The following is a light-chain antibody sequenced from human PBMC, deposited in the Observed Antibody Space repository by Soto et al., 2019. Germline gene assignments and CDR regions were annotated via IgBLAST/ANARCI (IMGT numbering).Light chain of an antibody. CDR1: SGDVGAYDR. Sequence: QSALTQPRSVSGSPGQSVTISCTGTSGDVGAYDRVSWYQHHPTKAPKLIMYDVTNRPSGVPYRFSGSKSGSTASLTISGLQAEDEADYYCCSHAGGSSWVFGGGTQLTVL. CDR3: CSHAGGSSWV. J-gene: IGLJ7*01. CDR2: DVT. V-gene: IGLV2-11*01.